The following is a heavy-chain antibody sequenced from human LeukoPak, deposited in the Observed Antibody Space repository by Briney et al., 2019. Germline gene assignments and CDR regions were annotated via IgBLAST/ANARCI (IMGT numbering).Heavy chain of an antibody. J-gene: IGHJ4*02. CDR1: GYSFTSYW. CDR3: ARRLDYGDYRGDYFDY. D-gene: IGHD4-17*01. CDR2: IYPGDSDT. V-gene: IGHV5-51*01. Sequence: GESLKISCKGPGYSFTSYWIGWVRQMPGKGLEWMGIIYPGDSDTRYSPSFQGQVTISADKSISTAYLQWSSLKASDTAMYYCARRLDYGDYRGDYFDYWGQGTLVTVSS.